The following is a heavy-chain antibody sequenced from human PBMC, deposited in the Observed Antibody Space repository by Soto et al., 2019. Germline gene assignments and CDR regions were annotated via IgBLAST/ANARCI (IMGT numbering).Heavy chain of an antibody. D-gene: IGHD5-12*01. CDR3: ARGERWLQLHFIDE. CDR2: FDPEDGET. Sequence: ASVKVSCKVSGYTLTELSMHWVRQAPGKGLEWMGGFDPEDGETIYAQKFQGRVTMTEDTSTNTAYMELISLTSEDTAVYFCARGERWLQLHFIDEWGEGTQVTVSS. J-gene: IGHJ4*02. V-gene: IGHV1-24*01. CDR1: GYTLTELS.